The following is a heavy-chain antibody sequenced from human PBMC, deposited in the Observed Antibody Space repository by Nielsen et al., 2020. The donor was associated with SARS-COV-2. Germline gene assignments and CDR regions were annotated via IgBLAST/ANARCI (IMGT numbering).Heavy chain of an antibody. J-gene: IGHJ6*02. Sequence: ASVKVSCKASGYTFTGYYMHWVRQAPGQGLEWMGIINPSGGSTSYAQKFQGRVTMTRDTSTSTVYMELSSLRSEDTAVYYCARNLYSSSWSQDYHYYGMDVWGQGTTVTVSS. D-gene: IGHD6-13*01. V-gene: IGHV1-46*01. CDR3: ARNLYSSSWSQDYHYYGMDV. CDR1: GYTFTGYY. CDR2: INPSGGST.